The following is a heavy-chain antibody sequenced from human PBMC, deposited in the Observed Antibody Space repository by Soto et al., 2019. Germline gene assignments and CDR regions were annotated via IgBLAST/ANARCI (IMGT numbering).Heavy chain of an antibody. CDR2: ISGSGGST. V-gene: IGHV3-23*01. CDR1: GFTFSSYA. CDR3: AKVPTYYYGSGSYFFDY. D-gene: IGHD3-10*01. J-gene: IGHJ4*02. Sequence: GGSLRLSCAASGFTFSSYAMSWVRQAPGKGLEWVSAISGSGGSTYYADSVKGRFTISRDNSKNTLYLQMNSLRAEYKAVDYCAKVPTYYYGSGSYFFDYWGQGTLVTVSS.